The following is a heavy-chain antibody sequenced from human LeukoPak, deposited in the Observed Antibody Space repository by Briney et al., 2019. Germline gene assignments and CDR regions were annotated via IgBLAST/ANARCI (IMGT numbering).Heavy chain of an antibody. V-gene: IGHV3-23*01. CDR2: ISGNGGGT. J-gene: IGHJ4*02. CDR3: AKSGGPSAGRPYYFDY. D-gene: IGHD6-13*01. CDR1: GFTFSNYA. Sequence: GGSLRLSCAASGFTFSNYAMSWVRQAPGKGLEWVSAISGNGGGTYYADSVKGRFTISRDNSKNTLYLQMKSLRAEDTALYYCAKSGGPSAGRPYYFDYWGQGTLVTVSS.